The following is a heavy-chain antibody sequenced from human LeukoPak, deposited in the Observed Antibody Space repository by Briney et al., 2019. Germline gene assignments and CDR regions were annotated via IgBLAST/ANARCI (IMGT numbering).Heavy chain of an antibody. J-gene: IGHJ5*02. D-gene: IGHD2-2*01. V-gene: IGHV4-31*03. CDR1: GGSISSGGYY. CDR3: ARVVVPAAQDPSKRLPARYNWFDP. CDR2: IYYSGST. Sequence: SQTLSLTCTVSGGSISSGGYYWSWIRQHPGKGLAWIGYIYYSGSTYYNPSLKSRVTISVDTSKNQFSLKLSSVTAADTAVYYCARVVVPAAQDPSKRLPARYNWFDPWGQGTLVTVSS.